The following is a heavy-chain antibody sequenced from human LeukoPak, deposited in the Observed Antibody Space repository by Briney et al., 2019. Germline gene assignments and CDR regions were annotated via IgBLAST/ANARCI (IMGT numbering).Heavy chain of an antibody. Sequence: EASVKVPCKASGYTFTGYYMHWVRQAPGQGLEWMGWINPNSGGTNYAQKFQGRVTTTRDTSISTAYMELSRLRSDDTAVYYCARADHRLGEGFDYWGQGTLVTVSS. CDR2: INPNSGGT. CDR3: ARADHRLGEGFDY. D-gene: IGHD3-16*01. CDR1: GYTFTGYY. V-gene: IGHV1-2*02. J-gene: IGHJ4*02.